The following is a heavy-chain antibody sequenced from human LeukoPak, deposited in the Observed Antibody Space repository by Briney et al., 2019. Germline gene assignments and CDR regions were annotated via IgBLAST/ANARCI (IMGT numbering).Heavy chain of an antibody. J-gene: IGHJ4*02. CDR3: ARLIGYSSLY. Sequence: GRFLRLSCAASGFTLSSYAMHWVRQAPGKGLEWVAVISYDGSNKSYADSVKGRFTISRDNSKNTLYLQMNSLRADDTAVYYCARLIGYSSLYWGQGTLVTVSS. CDR1: GFTLSSYA. CDR2: ISYDGSNK. D-gene: IGHD6-19*01. V-gene: IGHV3-30-3*01.